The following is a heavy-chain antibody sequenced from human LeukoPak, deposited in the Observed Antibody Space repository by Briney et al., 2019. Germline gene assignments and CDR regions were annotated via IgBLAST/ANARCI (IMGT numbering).Heavy chain of an antibody. V-gene: IGHV4-39*07. J-gene: IGHJ3*02. CDR1: GDPGSSSNYY. CDR2: ISYSGSP. D-gene: IGHD3-22*01. CDR3: ARGGLENGYHSNDGFDI. Sequence: PSETLSLTCTVSGDPGSSSNYYWGWIRQPPGKGLEWLGRISYSGSPYYKPSLKSRVSISIDTPNYQFSLKLSSVTAADTAVYYCARGGLENGYHSNDGFDIWGQGTMVTVSS.